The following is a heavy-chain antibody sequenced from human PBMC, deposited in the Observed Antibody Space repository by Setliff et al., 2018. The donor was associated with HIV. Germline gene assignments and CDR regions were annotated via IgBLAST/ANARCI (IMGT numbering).Heavy chain of an antibody. CDR2: FHYRGSP. D-gene: IGHD6-6*01. V-gene: IGHV4-59*01. Sequence: SETLSLTCTVSGDSFNNYHWSWIRQPPGEGLQFLGFFHYRGSPIYNPSLKSRVKISVDTSKNQFSLNLTSVTAADTAVYYCARSVARDYWYFGHWGRGTLVTSPQ. CDR3: ARSVARDYWYFGH. J-gene: IGHJ2*01. CDR1: GDSFNNYH.